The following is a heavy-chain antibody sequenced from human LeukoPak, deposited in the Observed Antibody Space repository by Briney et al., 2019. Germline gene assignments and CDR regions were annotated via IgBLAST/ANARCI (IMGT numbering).Heavy chain of an antibody. CDR1: GNSISSYY. CDR3: ARDGYSSGWFGRIDY. Sequence: SETLSLTCTVSGNSISSYYWSWIRQPAGKGLEWIGRIHASGNTNYNPSLKSRVTMSVDTSKNQFSLKLSSVTAADTAVYYCARDGYSSGWFGRIDYWGQGTLVTVSS. J-gene: IGHJ4*02. V-gene: IGHV4-4*07. D-gene: IGHD6-19*01. CDR2: IHASGNT.